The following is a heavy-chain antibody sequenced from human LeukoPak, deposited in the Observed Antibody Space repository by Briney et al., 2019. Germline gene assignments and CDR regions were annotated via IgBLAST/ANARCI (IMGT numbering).Heavy chain of an antibody. D-gene: IGHD6-19*01. CDR3: ATFQGIAVLRAFDI. CDR2: ISAHNGNT. CDR1: GYTFTSYG. J-gene: IGHJ3*02. Sequence: ASVKVSCKASGYTFTSYGISWVRQAPGQGLEWMGWISAHNGNTNYAQKLQGRVTMTTDTSTSTAYMELRSLRSDDTAVYYCATFQGIAVLRAFDIWGQGTMVTVSS. V-gene: IGHV1-18*01.